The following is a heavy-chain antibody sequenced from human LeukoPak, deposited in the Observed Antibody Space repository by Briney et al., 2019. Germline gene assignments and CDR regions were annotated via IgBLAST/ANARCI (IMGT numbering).Heavy chain of an antibody. J-gene: IGHJ3*02. Sequence: SETLSLTCTVSGGSISSSSYYWGWIRQPPGKGLEWIGSIYYSGSTYYNPSLKSRVTISVDTSKNQFSLKLSSVTAADTAVYYCARESGSRHENDAFDIWGQGTMVTVSS. D-gene: IGHD6-13*01. CDR2: IYYSGST. CDR3: ARESGSRHENDAFDI. V-gene: IGHV4-39*07. CDR1: GGSISSSSYY.